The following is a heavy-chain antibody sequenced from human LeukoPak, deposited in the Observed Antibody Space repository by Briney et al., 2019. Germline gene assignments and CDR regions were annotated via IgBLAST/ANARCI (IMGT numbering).Heavy chain of an antibody. CDR3: ARQYGNYLWDY. CDR1: GGSISRYY. J-gene: IGHJ4*02. CDR2: IYYSGTT. V-gene: IGHV4-59*08. D-gene: IGHD3-22*01. Sequence: SETLSLTCTVSGGSISRYYWSWVRQSPGKGLEWIGHIYYSGTTNYNPSLKSRVTISVDTSKNQFSLKLNSVTAADTAVYFCARQYGNYLWDYWDQGALVTVSS.